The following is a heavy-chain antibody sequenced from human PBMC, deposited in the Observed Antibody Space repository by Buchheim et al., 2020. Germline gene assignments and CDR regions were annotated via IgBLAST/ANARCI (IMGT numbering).Heavy chain of an antibody. Sequence: QVQLVESGGGVVQPGRSLRLSCAASGFTFSSYAMHWVRQAPGKGLEWVAVISYDGSNKYYADSVKGRFTIFRDNSKNTLYLQMNSLRAEDTAVYYCARGLVEMATITFDYWGQGTL. CDR1: GFTFSSYA. V-gene: IGHV3-30*04. J-gene: IGHJ4*02. CDR2: ISYDGSNK. D-gene: IGHD5-24*01. CDR3: ARGLVEMATITFDY.